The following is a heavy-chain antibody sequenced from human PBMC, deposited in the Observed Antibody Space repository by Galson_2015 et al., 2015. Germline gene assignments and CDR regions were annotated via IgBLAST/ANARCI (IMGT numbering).Heavy chain of an antibody. J-gene: IGHJ5*02. D-gene: IGHD4-17*01. CDR1: RFTFSSYA. Sequence: SLRLSCAASRFTFSSYAMSRVRQGPGKGLEWIAYISSSGYLTYYGDSVKGRFTISRDNAQNSLFLQMDSVTDEDTAVYFCARDDYELGIYQFNWFDLWGQGTLVAVSS. CDR2: ISSSGYLT. CDR3: ARDDYELGIYQFNWFDL. V-gene: IGHV3-48*02.